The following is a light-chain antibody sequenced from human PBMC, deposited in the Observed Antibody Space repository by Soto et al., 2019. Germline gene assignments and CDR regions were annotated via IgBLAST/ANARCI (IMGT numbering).Light chain of an antibody. Sequence: QSALTQPASVSGSPGQSITISCTGTSSDVGGYNHVSWYQQHPGKALKLMIYEVSNRPSGVSNRFSGSKSGNTASLTISGLQAEDEADYYCSSYTSSSTYVFGTGTKVTVL. CDR3: SSYTSSSTYV. J-gene: IGLJ1*01. CDR2: EVS. V-gene: IGLV2-14*01. CDR1: SSDVGGYNH.